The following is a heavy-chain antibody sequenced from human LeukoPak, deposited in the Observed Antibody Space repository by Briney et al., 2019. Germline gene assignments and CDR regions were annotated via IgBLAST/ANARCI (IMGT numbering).Heavy chain of an antibody. J-gene: IGHJ4*02. CDR3: AKDEQWLVYDY. CDR2: ISGRGGST. CDR1: GFTFSSYA. D-gene: IGHD6-19*01. Sequence: PGGSLRLSCAASGFTFSSYAMGWVRQAPGKRLEWVSAISGRGGSTYYADSVKGRFTVSRDNSKNTLSPQMNSLRAEDTAVYYCAKDEQWLVYDYWGQGTLVTVSS. V-gene: IGHV3-23*01.